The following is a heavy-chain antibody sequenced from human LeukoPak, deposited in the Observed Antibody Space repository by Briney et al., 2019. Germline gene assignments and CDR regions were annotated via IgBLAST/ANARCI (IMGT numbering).Heavy chain of an antibody. Sequence: SQTLSLTCTVSGGSISSGDYYWSWIRQPPGKGLEWIGYIYYSGSTYYNPSLKSRVTISVDTSKNQFSLKLSSVTAADTAVYYCARDEYDFWTDYYYYTDVWGKGTTVTVSS. V-gene: IGHV4-30-4*01. CDR3: ARDEYDFWTDYYYYTDV. CDR1: GGSISSGDYY. D-gene: IGHD3-3*01. CDR2: IYYSGST. J-gene: IGHJ6*03.